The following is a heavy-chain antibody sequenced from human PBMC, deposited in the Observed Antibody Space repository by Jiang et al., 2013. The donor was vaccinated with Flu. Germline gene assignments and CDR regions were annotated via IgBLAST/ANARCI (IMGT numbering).Heavy chain of an antibody. Sequence: LLKPSETLSLTCAVYGGSFSGYYWSWIRQPPGKGLEWIGEINHSGSTNYNPSLKSRVTISVDTSKNQFSLKLSSVTAADTAVYYCAGDYGDVYRDYWGQGTLVTVSS. V-gene: IGHV4-34*01. CDR3: AGDYGDVYRDY. CDR2: INHSGST. D-gene: IGHD4-17*01. CDR1: GGSFSGYY. J-gene: IGHJ4*02.